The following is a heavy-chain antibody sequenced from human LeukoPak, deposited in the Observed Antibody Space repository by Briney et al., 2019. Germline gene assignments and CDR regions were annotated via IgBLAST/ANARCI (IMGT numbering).Heavy chain of an antibody. D-gene: IGHD5-24*01. J-gene: IGHJ3*02. CDR3: AKNRGGHNYADAFEI. Sequence: GGSLRLSCAAPGFTFNNYDVHWVRQTPGKGLEWVAFIRYDGGDKYYVDSVKGRFTISRDNSRNTLYLQMNSLTAEDTAVYYCAKNRGGHNYADAFEIWGQGTMVRVYS. V-gene: IGHV3-30*02. CDR2: IRYDGGDK. CDR1: GFTFNNYD.